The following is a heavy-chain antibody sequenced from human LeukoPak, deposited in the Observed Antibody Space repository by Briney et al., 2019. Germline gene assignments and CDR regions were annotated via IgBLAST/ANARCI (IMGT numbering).Heavy chain of an antibody. D-gene: IGHD2-15*01. J-gene: IGHJ3*02. CDR3: ARLGYCSGGSCYADAFDI. CDR2: INHSGST. Sequence: SQTLSLTCTVSGGSISSGGYYWSWIRQPPGKGLEWIGEINHSGSTNYNPSLKSRVTISVDTSKNQFSLKLSSVTAADTAVYYCARLGYCSGGSCYADAFDIWGQGTMVTVSS. V-gene: IGHV4-30-2*01. CDR1: GGSISSGGYY.